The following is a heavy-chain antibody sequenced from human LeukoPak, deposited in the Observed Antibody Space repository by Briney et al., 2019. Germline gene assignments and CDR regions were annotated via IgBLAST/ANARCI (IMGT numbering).Heavy chain of an antibody. CDR3: AKGVVVVAAKYYFDY. Sequence: ASVKVSCKASGYTFTGYYMHWVRQAPGQGLEWMGWIDPNSGGTNYAQKFQGRVTMTRDTSISTAYMVLNSLRAEDTAVYYCAKGVVVVAAKYYFDYWGQGTLVTVSS. CDR1: GYTFTGYY. V-gene: IGHV1-2*02. J-gene: IGHJ4*02. D-gene: IGHD2-15*01. CDR2: IDPNSGGT.